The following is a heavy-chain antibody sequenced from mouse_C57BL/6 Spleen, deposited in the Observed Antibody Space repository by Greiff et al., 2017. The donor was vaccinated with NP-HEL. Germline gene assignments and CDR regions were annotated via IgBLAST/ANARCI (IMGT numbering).Heavy chain of an antibody. CDR2: IYPGDGDT. Sequence: VQLQQSGPELVKPGASVKISCKASGYAFSSSWMNWVKQRPGKGLEWIGRIYPGDGDTNYNGKFKGKATLTADKSSSTAYMQLSSLTSEDSAVYFCARGDYYGSRRYFDYWGQGTTLTVSS. V-gene: IGHV1-82*01. J-gene: IGHJ2*01. CDR1: GYAFSSSW. D-gene: IGHD1-1*01. CDR3: ARGDYYGSRRYFDY.